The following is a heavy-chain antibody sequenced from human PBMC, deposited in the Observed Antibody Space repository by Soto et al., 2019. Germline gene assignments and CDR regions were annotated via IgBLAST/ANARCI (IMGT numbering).Heavy chain of an antibody. V-gene: IGHV1-69*13. D-gene: IGHD2-2*01. Sequence: VASVKVSCKASGGTFSSYAISWVRQAPGQGLEWMRGIIPIFGTANYAQKSQGRVTITADESTSTAYMELSSLRSEDTAVYYCARDGGIVVVPAAMSARFYYYYGMDVWGQGTTVTVSS. J-gene: IGHJ6*02. CDR1: GGTFSSYA. CDR2: IIPIFGTA. CDR3: ARDGGIVVVPAAMSARFYYYYGMDV.